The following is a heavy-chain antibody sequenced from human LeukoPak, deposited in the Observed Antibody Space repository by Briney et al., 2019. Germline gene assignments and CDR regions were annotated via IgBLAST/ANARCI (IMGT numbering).Heavy chain of an antibody. V-gene: IGHV1-18*01. CDR3: ARTPSVDFVMLVANTWGFDY. J-gene: IGHJ4*02. CDR1: GYTFSSYG. D-gene: IGHD3-22*01. CDR2: ISVYTGNT. Sequence: ASVKVSCKASGYTFSSYGISWVRQAPGQGLEWMGWISVYTGNTNYAQKLQGRITMTTDTSTSTAYMELRSLRSDDTAVYYCARTPSVDFVMLVANTWGFDYWGQGTLVTVSS.